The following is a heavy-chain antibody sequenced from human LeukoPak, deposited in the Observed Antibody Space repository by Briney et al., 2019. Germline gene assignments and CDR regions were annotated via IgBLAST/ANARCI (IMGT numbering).Heavy chain of an antibody. J-gene: IGHJ6*03. V-gene: IGHV4-61*08. CDR1: GDSISDSDYY. CDR2: IYYSGRT. Sequence: PSETLSLTCTVSGDSISDSDYYWSWIRQPPGKGLEWIGYIYYSGRTNYNPSLKGRVTISVDTSKKQVSLKLKSVTAADTAVYYCAKDRGTMVRGVRDNYYMDVWGKGTTVTVSS. D-gene: IGHD3-10*01. CDR3: AKDRGTMVRGVRDNYYMDV.